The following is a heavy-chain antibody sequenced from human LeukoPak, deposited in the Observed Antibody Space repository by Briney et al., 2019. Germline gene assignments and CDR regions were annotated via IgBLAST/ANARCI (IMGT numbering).Heavy chain of an antibody. V-gene: IGHV1-18*01. Sequence: ASVKVSCKASGYTFTSYGISWVRQAPGQGLEWMGWISAYHGNTNYAQKLQGRVTMTTDTSTSTAYMELRSLRSDDTAVYYCARDRAVAVAGTFDYWGQGTLVTVSS. CDR2: ISAYHGNT. D-gene: IGHD6-19*01. CDR3: ARDRAVAVAGTFDY. CDR1: GYTFTSYG. J-gene: IGHJ4*02.